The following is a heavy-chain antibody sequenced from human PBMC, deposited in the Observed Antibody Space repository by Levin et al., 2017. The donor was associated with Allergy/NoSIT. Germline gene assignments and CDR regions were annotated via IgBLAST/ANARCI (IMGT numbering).Heavy chain of an antibody. CDR3: RGSTSWHSFDY. V-gene: IGHV3-74*01. CDR2: IDGDGSST. CDR1: GITFSSYW. J-gene: IGHJ4*02. Sequence: ASVKVSCAASGITFSSYWMHWVRQAPGKGLVWVSRIDGDGSSTNYADSVKGRFTISRDNAKNTLYLQMNSLRVEDTAVYYCRGSTSWHSFDYWGQGTLVTVSS. D-gene: IGHD2-2*01.